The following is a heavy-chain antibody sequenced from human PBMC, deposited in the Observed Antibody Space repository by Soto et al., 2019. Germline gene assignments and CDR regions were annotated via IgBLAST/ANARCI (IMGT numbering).Heavy chain of an antibody. D-gene: IGHD2-21*02. CDR2: TPD. Sequence: GGSLRLFCVASGFIFTDYQMHWVRQAPGKGLEWVGTPDHCAEFVEGRFTISRDNSKNTLYLQMTNLRPEDTAVYFCAREIGGTAPDFWGQGTMVTVSS. CDR1: GFIFTDYQ. CDR3: AREIGGTAPDF. V-gene: IGHV3-30-3*01. J-gene: IGHJ4*02.